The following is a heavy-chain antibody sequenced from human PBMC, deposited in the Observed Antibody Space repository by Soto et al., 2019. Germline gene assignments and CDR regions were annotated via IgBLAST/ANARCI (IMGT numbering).Heavy chain of an antibody. CDR3: ARVKGIGDYDY. D-gene: IGHD4-17*01. Sequence: PSETLSLTCTVPGGSLSRYYWSWIRQPPGKGLEWIGYIYYSGSTNYNPSLKSRVTISVDTSKIQFSLKLSSVTSADTAVYYCARVKGIGDYDYWGQGTLVTVSS. CDR1: GGSLSRYY. V-gene: IGHV4-59*01. J-gene: IGHJ4*02. CDR2: IYYSGST.